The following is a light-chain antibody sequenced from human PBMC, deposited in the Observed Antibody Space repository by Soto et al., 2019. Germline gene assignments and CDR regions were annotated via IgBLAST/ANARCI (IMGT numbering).Light chain of an antibody. Sequence: EIVMTQSPATLSVSPGENAPLSCRASQSVSNNLAWYQQKPGQAPRLLIYFASTRATGIPARFSGSGSGTEFTLTISSLQSEDFAVYYCQQYNKWPLTFGGGTKVETK. CDR2: FAS. V-gene: IGKV3-15*01. CDR1: QSVSNN. J-gene: IGKJ4*01. CDR3: QQYNKWPLT.